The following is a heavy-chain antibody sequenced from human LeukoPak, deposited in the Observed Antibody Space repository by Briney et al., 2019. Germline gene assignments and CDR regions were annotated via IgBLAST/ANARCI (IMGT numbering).Heavy chain of an antibody. J-gene: IGHJ6*03. Sequence: ASVKVSCKASGYTFTGYYMHWVRQAPGQGLEWMGWINPNSGGTNYAQKFQGRVTTTRDTSISTAYMELSRLRSDDTAVYYCARSSSSSSYCYYYYMDVWGKGTTVTVSS. D-gene: IGHD6-6*01. CDR3: ARSSSSSSYCYYYYMDV. CDR2: INPNSGGT. V-gene: IGHV1-2*02. CDR1: GYTFTGYY.